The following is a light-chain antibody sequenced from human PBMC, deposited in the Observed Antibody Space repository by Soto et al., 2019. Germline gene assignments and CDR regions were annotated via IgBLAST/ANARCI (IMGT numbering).Light chain of an antibody. CDR1: YSNIGGNT. V-gene: IGLV1-44*01. Sequence: QSVMTQPHAASGTPGQRVTISCSGSYSNIGGNTVNWYQQLPGTAPKVLIYSNNQRPSGVPDRFSGSKSGTSASLAISGLQSEDEADYYCAAWDDSLKGYVFGAGTKVTV. J-gene: IGLJ1*01. CDR3: AAWDDSLKGYV. CDR2: SNN.